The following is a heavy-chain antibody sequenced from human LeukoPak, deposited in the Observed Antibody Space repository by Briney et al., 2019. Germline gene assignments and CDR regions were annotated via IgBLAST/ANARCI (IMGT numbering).Heavy chain of an antibody. CDR1: GFTFSSYG. V-gene: IGHV3-30*02. Sequence: GGSLRLSCAASGFTFSSYGMHWVRQAPGKGLEWVAFIRYDGSNKYYADSVKGRFTISRDNSKNTLYLQMNSLRAEDTAVYYCAKRNGHDYSNYQVFDYWGQGTLVTVST. D-gene: IGHD4-11*01. CDR2: IRYDGSNK. CDR3: AKRNGHDYSNYQVFDY. J-gene: IGHJ4*02.